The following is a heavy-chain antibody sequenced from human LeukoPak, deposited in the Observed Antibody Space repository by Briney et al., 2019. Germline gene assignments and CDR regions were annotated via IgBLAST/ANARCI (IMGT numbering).Heavy chain of an antibody. D-gene: IGHD3-9*01. CDR3: ARQKAYDILTGYYPNWFDP. CDR1: GDSISSYY. V-gene: IGHV4-4*09. J-gene: IGHJ5*02. Sequence: SETLSLTCTVSGDSISSYYWSWIRQPPGKGLEWIGCIYTSGSTNYNPSLKSRVAISIDTSKNQFSLKLTSVTAADTAVYYCARQKAYDILTGYYPNWFDPWGQGTLVTVSS. CDR2: IYTSGST.